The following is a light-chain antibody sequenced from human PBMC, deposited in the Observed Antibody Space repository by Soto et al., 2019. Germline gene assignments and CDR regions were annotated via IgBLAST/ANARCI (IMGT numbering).Light chain of an antibody. CDR2: EVT. CDR3: CSYAGSSTYV. Sequence: QSALTQPASVSGSPGQSITISCTGTSSDVGYYNHVSWYQQHPGKAPKLMIYEVTKRPSGVSNRFSGSKSGNTASLTISGLQAEDEADYYCCSYAGSSTYVFGTGTKLTVL. J-gene: IGLJ1*01. V-gene: IGLV2-23*02. CDR1: SSDVGYYNH.